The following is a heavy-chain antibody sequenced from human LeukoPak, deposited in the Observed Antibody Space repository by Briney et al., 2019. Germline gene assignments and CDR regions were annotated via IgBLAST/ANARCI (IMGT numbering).Heavy chain of an antibody. J-gene: IGHJ5*02. Sequence: ASVKVSCKASGYTFTSYGISWVRQAPGQGLEWMGWISAYNGNTNYAQKLQGRVTMTTDTSTSTAYMELWSLRSDDTAVYYCARFRSGYCSGGSCSGWFDPWGQGTLVTVSS. CDR1: GYTFTSYG. V-gene: IGHV1-18*01. CDR3: ARFRSGYCSGGSCSGWFDP. D-gene: IGHD2-15*01. CDR2: ISAYNGNT.